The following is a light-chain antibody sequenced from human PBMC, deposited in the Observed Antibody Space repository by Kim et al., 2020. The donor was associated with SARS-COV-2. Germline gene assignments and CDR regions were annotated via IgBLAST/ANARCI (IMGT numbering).Light chain of an antibody. Sequence: QRVTLSCTGSSSNIGAGYDVHWYQQLPGTAPKLLIYDNIYRPSGVPDRLSGSKSGTSASLAITGLQAEDEADYYCQSFDSSLNGWVFGGGTQLTVL. V-gene: IGLV1-40*01. J-gene: IGLJ3*02. CDR3: QSFDSSLNGWV. CDR2: DNI. CDR1: SSNIGAGYD.